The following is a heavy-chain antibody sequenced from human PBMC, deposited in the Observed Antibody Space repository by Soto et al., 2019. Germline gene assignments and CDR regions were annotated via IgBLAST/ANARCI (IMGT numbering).Heavy chain of an antibody. CDR3: AQRMRDIDC. Sequence: QVQLVQSGAEVKKPGASVKVSCKASGYTFTSYGISWVRQAPGQGLEWMGWISAHNGNTNYAQQLQGRVTMTTDTSRSTAYMELRSLRSDGAAVYYCAQRMRDIDCWGQGTLVTVSS. D-gene: IGHD2-2*01. J-gene: IGHJ4*02. CDR2: ISAHNGNT. CDR1: GYTFTSYG. V-gene: IGHV1-18*01.